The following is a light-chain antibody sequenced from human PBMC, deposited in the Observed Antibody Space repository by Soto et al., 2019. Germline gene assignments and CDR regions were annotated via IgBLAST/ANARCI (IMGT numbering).Light chain of an antibody. CDR3: AAWDDSLNGHV. V-gene: IGLV1-44*01. Sequence: QSVLTQPPSASGTPGQRVTISCSGRSSNIGSNTLNWYQQLPGTAPKLLIYNNNQRPSGVPDRFSGSKSGTSASLAISGLQSEDEADYYCAAWDDSLNGHVFGTGTKLTVL. J-gene: IGLJ1*01. CDR2: NNN. CDR1: SSNIGSNT.